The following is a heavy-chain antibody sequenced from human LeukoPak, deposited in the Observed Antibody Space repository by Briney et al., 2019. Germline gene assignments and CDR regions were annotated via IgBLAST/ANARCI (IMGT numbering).Heavy chain of an antibody. V-gene: IGHV4-4*07. CDR1: GGSISNYH. Sequence: SETLSLTCTVSGGSISNYHWSWIRQPAGKGLEWIGQIHTSGSTNYNPPLKSRVTVSIDTPENQLSLTIRSVAAADTAIYYCARRHISSGWSFDYWGQGTLVTVSS. D-gene: IGHD6-19*01. J-gene: IGHJ4*02. CDR2: IHTSGST. CDR3: ARRHISSGWSFDY.